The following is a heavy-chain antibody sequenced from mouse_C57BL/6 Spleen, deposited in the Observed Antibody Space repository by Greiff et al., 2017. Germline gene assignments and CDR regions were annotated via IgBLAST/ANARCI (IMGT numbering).Heavy chain of an antibody. CDR3: ATPPYDYDEGVWFAY. D-gene: IGHD2-4*01. V-gene: IGHV1-58*01. Sequence: VQLKQSGAELVRPGSSVKMSCKTSGYTFTSYGINWVKQRPGQGLEWIGYIYIGNGYTEYNEKFKGKATLTSDTSSSTAYMQLSSLTSEDSAIYFCATPPYDYDEGVWFAYWGQGTLVTVSA. CDR2: IYIGNGYT. CDR1: GYTFTSYG. J-gene: IGHJ3*01.